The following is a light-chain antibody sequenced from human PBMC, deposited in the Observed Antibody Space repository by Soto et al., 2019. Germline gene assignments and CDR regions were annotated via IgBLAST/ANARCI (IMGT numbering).Light chain of an antibody. CDR2: GAS. Sequence: EIVLTQSPGTLSSSPGERATLSCRASQSVSTSHLAWYQQRPDQAPRLLIFGASYRATGIPDRFSGSGSGKGFTLTISRMESEDFAVYYCQLYSSYPPDFTCGRGTKVVSK. CDR3: QLYSSYPPDFT. J-gene: IGKJ3*01. CDR1: QSVSTSH. V-gene: IGKV3-20*01.